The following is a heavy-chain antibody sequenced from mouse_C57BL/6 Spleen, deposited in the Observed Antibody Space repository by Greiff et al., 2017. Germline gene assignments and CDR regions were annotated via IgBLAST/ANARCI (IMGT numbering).Heavy chain of an antibody. Sequence: VQLQQPGAELVKPGASVKVSCKASGYTFTSYWMHWVKQRPGQGLEWIGRIHPSDSDTNYNQKFKGKATLTVDKTSSTAYMQLSSLTSEDSAVSAWAPTFYCGAYFDVWGTGTTVTVSS. V-gene: IGHV1-74*01. CDR3: APTFYCGAYFDV. D-gene: IGHD1-1*01. CDR2: IHPSDSDT. J-gene: IGHJ1*03. CDR1: GYTFTSYW.